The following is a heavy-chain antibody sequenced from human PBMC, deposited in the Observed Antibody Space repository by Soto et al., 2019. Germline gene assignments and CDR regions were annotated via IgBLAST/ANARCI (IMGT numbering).Heavy chain of an antibody. D-gene: IGHD1-26*01. CDR2: ISGSGGIT. Sequence: EVQLLESGGGLVQPGGSLRLSCAASGFTFSSYAMSWVRQAPGKGLEWVSGISGSGGITYYADSVKGRFTISRDNSKNTLYLQLNSLSAEDTAVYYCAQSKVGATSNYFDYWGQGTLVTVSS. CDR3: AQSKVGATSNYFDY. J-gene: IGHJ4*02. CDR1: GFTFSSYA. V-gene: IGHV3-23*01.